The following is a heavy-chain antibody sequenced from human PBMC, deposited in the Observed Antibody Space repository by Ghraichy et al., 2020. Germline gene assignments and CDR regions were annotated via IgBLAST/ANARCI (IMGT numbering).Heavy chain of an antibody. J-gene: IGHJ4*02. Sequence: GGSLRLSCAASGFTFDDYAMHWVRQAPGKGLEWVSGISWNSGNIGYADSVKGRFTISRDSAKNSLHLQMNSLRAEDTALYYCAKAIGYGGHSGVDYWGQGTLVTVST. CDR2: ISWNSGNI. CDR1: GFTFDDYA. V-gene: IGHV3-9*01. D-gene: IGHD4-23*01. CDR3: AKAIGYGGHSGVDY.